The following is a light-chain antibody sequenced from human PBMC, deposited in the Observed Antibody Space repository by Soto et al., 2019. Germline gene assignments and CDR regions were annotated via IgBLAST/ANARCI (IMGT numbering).Light chain of an antibody. CDR1: PSVSNY. J-gene: IGKJ4*01. CDR3: QQRNIRPPGLT. V-gene: IGKV3-11*01. Sequence: DTVLTQSPANLSLSPGERATLSCSSTPSVSNYLAWYQQRPGQAPRLLIYDASNRATGIPARFSGSVSGTDFTLTISSLEPEDFAVYYCQQRNIRPPGLTFGGGTQVDIK. CDR2: DAS.